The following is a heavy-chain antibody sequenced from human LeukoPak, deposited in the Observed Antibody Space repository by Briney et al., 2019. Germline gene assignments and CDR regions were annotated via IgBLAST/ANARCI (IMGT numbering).Heavy chain of an antibody. CDR1: GGSISSGGYY. D-gene: IGHD4/OR15-4a*01. V-gene: IGHV4-30-2*01. Sequence: SETLSLTCTVSGGSISSGGYYWSWIRHPPGKALEWIGYMYHSGSTYYNPSLKSRLTMSVDTSKNQFSLKLTSVTAADTAVYYCARVFYGPNYFDYWGQGTLVTVSP. J-gene: IGHJ4*02. CDR3: ARVFYGPNYFDY. CDR2: MYHSGST.